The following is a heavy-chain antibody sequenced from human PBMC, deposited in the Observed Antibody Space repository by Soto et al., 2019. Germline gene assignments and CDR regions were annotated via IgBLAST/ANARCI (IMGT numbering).Heavy chain of an antibody. V-gene: IGHV3-30*18. Sequence: GGSLRLSCAASGFTFSSYGMHWVRQAPGKGLEWVAVISYDGSNKYYADSVKGRFTISRDNSKNTLYLQMNSLRAEDTAVYYCAKDLRYCSGGSCYSDSGMDVRGQATTVTVSS. D-gene: IGHD2-15*01. J-gene: IGHJ6*02. CDR3: AKDLRYCSGGSCYSDSGMDV. CDR2: ISYDGSNK. CDR1: GFTFSSYG.